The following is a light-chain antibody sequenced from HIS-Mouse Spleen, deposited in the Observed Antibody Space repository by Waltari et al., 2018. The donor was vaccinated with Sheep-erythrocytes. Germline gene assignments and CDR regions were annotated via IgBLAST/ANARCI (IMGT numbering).Light chain of an antibody. CDR2: AAS. V-gene: IGKV1-6*01. CDR3: LQDYNYPLT. Sequence: AIQMTQSPSSLSASVGDRVPITCRASPGIRNDLGWYQQKPGKAPKLLIYAASSLQSGVPSRFSGSGSGTDFTLTISSLQPEDFATYYCLQDYNYPLTFGGGTKVEIK. CDR1: PGIRND. J-gene: IGKJ4*01.